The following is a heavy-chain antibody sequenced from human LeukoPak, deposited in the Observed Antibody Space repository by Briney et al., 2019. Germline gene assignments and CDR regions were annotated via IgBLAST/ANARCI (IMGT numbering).Heavy chain of an antibody. CDR1: GFTFSSYS. Sequence: PGGSMRLSCAASGFTFSSYSMNWVRQAPGKGLEWVSYISSSSSTIYYADSVKGRFTISRDNAKNSLYLQMNSLRAEDTAVYYCAKDLVRAFYYDSSGPTLGDDAFDIWGQGTMVTVSS. CDR2: ISSSSSTI. J-gene: IGHJ3*02. V-gene: IGHV3-48*04. CDR3: AKDLVRAFYYDSSGPTLGDDAFDI. D-gene: IGHD3-22*01.